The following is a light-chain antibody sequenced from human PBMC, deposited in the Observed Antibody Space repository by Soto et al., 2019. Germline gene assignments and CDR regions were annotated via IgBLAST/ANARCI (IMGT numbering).Light chain of an antibody. CDR2: SNN. J-gene: IGLJ2*01. CDR3: VAWDDSLNGYVV. V-gene: IGLV1-44*01. Sequence: SALTQPPSASGAPGQRVTISFFGSSSNIGSNTVNWYQQLPGTAPKIVIYSNNQRPSGVPDRFSGSKSGTSASLAISGLQSEDEADYYCVAWDDSLNGYVVFGGGTKVTVL. CDR1: SSNIGSNT.